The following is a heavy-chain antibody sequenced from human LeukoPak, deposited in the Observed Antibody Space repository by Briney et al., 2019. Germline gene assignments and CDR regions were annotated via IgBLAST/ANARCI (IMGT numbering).Heavy chain of an antibody. D-gene: IGHD7-27*01. Sequence: GGSLRLSCAASGFTFRSYGMHWVRQAPGKGLEWEAFIRYDGSNKYYADSVKGRFTISRDNSKNTLYLQMNSLRTEGTAVYYCVRDGSSWGNFDYWGQGTLVSVSS. CDR1: GFTFRSYG. J-gene: IGHJ4*02. CDR3: VRDGSSWGNFDY. CDR2: IRYDGSNK. V-gene: IGHV3-30*02.